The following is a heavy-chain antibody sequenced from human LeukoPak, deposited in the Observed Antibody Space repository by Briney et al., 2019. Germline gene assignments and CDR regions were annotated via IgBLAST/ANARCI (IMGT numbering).Heavy chain of an antibody. D-gene: IGHD2-2*01. V-gene: IGHV3-30*02. CDR3: AKDIGASSLFDY. CDR2: IYYDGSNQ. Sequence: PGGSLRLSCAASGFTFNIFGMHWVRQAPGKGLEWVAVIYYDGSNQFYADSVKGRFTISRDNSKNTLYLQMNSLRTEDTALYYCAKDIGASSLFDYWGQGTLVTVSS. J-gene: IGHJ4*02. CDR1: GFTFNIFG.